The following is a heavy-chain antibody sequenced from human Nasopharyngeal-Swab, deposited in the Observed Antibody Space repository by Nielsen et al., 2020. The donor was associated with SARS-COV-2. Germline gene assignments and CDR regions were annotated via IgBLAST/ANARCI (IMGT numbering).Heavy chain of an antibody. J-gene: IGHJ4*02. V-gene: IGHV5-51*01. Sequence: VSQMPGKGLEWMGIIYPGDSDTRYSPSFQGQVTISADKSISTAYLQWSSLKASDTAMYYCASLGYCSGGSCYSDYWGQGTLVTVSS. CDR2: IYPGDSDT. D-gene: IGHD2-15*01. CDR3: ASLGYCSGGSCYSDY.